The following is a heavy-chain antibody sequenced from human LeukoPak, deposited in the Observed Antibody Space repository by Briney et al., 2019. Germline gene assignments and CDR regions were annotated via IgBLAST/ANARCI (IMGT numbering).Heavy chain of an antibody. CDR1: GFTFSSYE. CDR3: ARGFYDILTGYPFDY. Sequence: GGSLRLSCAASGFTFSSYEMNWVRQAPGKGLEWVSAISGSGGSTYYADSVKGRFTISRDNSKNTLYLQMNSLRAEDTAVYYCARGFYDILTGYPFDYWGQGTLVTVSS. V-gene: IGHV3-23*01. J-gene: IGHJ4*02. D-gene: IGHD3-9*01. CDR2: ISGSGGST.